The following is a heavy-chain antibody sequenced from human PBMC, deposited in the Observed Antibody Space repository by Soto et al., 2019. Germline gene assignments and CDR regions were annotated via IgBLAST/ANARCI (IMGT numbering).Heavy chain of an antibody. V-gene: IGHV3-7*01. CDR1: GFTFSSYW. CDR3: AREDVLRFLEFFPQTYYYYYVDV. Sequence: GGSLRLSCAASGFTFSSYWMSWVRQAPGKGLEWVANIKQDGSEKYYVDSVKGRFTISRDNAKNSLYLQMNSLRAEDTAVYYCAREDVLRFLEFFPQTYYYYYVDVWGKGTTVNVSS. J-gene: IGHJ6*03. D-gene: IGHD3-3*01. CDR2: IKQDGSEK.